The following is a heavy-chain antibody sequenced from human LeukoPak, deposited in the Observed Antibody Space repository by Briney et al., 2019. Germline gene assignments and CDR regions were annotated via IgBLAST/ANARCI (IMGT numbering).Heavy chain of an antibody. D-gene: IGHD3-10*01. V-gene: IGHV3-30*18. CDR1: GFTFSSYG. Sequence: PGRSLRLSCAASGFTFSSYGMHWVRQAPGKGLEWVAVISYDGSNKYYADSVKGRFTISRDNSKNTLYLQMNSLRADDMAVYYCAKDRGEFVWFGERGFDYWGQGTLVTVSS. J-gene: IGHJ4*02. CDR2: ISYDGSNK. CDR3: AKDRGEFVWFGERGFDY.